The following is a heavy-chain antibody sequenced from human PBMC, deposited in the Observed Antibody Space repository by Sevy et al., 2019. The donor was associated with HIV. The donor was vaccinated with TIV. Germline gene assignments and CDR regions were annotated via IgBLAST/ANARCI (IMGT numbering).Heavy chain of an antibody. V-gene: IGHV1-69*06. J-gene: IGHJ5*02. CDR1: GGTFSSYA. D-gene: IGHD3-9*01. Sequence: SVKVSCKASGGTFSSYAISWVRQAPGQGLEWMGGIIPIFGTANYAQKFQGRVTITADKSTSTAYMELSSLRSEDTAVYYCARDAVRGDKYNWFDPWGQGTLVTVSS. CDR3: ARDAVRGDKYNWFDP. CDR2: IIPIFGTA.